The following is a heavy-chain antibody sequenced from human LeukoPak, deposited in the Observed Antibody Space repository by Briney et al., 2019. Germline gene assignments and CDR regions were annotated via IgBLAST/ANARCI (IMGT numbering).Heavy chain of an antibody. CDR3: ARQNPAASGQGLDY. CDR2: IYFSGRT. CDR1: GGSIISSNYY. V-gene: IGHV4-39*01. J-gene: IGHJ4*02. Sequence: SETLSLTCTVSGGSIISSNYYWGWIRQPLGKGREWIGSIYFSGRTYYNPSLKSRVTISVDTSKNQFSLELTSVTAADTAVYYCARQNPAASGQGLDYWGQGTPVTVSS. D-gene: IGHD6-13*01.